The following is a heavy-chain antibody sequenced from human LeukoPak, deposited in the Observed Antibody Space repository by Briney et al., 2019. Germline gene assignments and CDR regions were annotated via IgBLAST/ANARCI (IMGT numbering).Heavy chain of an antibody. CDR2: ISSSSSYI. CDR3: ARDPLTLYDYYMDV. J-gene: IGHJ6*03. D-gene: IGHD2-21*02. Sequence: PGGSLRLSCAASGFTFSSYSMNWVRQAPGKGLEWVSSISSSSSYIYYADSVKGRFTISRDNAKNSLYLQMNSLGAEDTAVYYCARDPLTLYDYYMDVWGKGTTVTVSS. CDR1: GFTFSSYS. V-gene: IGHV3-21*01.